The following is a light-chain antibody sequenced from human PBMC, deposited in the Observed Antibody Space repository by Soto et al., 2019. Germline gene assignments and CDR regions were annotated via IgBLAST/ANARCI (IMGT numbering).Light chain of an antibody. V-gene: IGKV3-11*01. CDR3: QQRSNWPPLFT. J-gene: IGKJ3*01. Sequence: EIVLTQSPATLSLSPGERATLSCRASQSVGSYLAWYQQRPGQAPRLLIYDASKRATGIPARFSGSGSGTDFTLTISSLEPEDIAAYSCQQRSNWPPLFTFGPGTKVDIK. CDR1: QSVGSY. CDR2: DAS.